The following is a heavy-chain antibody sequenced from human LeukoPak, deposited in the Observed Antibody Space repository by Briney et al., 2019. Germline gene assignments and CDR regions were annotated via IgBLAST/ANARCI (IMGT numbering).Heavy chain of an antibody. Sequence: ASVKVSCKASGGTFSNYAINWVRQAPGQGLEWMGWISAYNGNTNYAQKLQGRVTMTTDTSTSTAYMELRSLRSDDTAVYYCARGGGSYYDYYYYMDVWGKGTTVTISS. CDR1: GGTFSNYA. V-gene: IGHV1-18*01. J-gene: IGHJ6*03. CDR3: ARGGGSYYDYYYYMDV. CDR2: ISAYNGNT. D-gene: IGHD1-26*01.